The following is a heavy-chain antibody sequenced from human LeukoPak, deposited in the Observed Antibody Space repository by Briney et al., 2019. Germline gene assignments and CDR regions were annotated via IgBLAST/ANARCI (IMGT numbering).Heavy chain of an antibody. CDR1: GFTFSSSA. CDR3: AKGFDYDSSGSPIDY. CDR2: ISSSGFST. Sequence: GGSLRLSCAASGFTFSSSAMSWVRQAPGKGLEWVSAISSSGFSTYYADSVKGRFTISRDKSKNTLYLQMNSLRAEDTAVYYCAKGFDYDSSGSPIDYWGQGTLVTVSS. V-gene: IGHV3-23*01. D-gene: IGHD3-22*01. J-gene: IGHJ4*02.